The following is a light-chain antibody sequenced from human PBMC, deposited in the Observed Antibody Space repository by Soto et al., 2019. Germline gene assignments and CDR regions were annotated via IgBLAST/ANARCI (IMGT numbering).Light chain of an antibody. CDR1: QSVSSY. V-gene: IGKV3-20*01. Sequence: EIVLTQSPGTLSLSPGERXTXXXXASQSVSSYLAWYQQKPGQAPRLLIYGASSRATGIPDRFSGSGSGTDFTLTISRLEPEDFAVYYCQQYGSSPQTFGQGTKVDIK. J-gene: IGKJ1*01. CDR2: GAS. CDR3: QQYGSSPQT.